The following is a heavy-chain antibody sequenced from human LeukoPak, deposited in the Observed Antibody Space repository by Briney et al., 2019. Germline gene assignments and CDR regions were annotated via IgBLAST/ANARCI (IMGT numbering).Heavy chain of an antibody. D-gene: IGHD3-22*01. J-gene: IGHJ4*02. Sequence: GGSLRLPCAASGFTFSSYAMSWVRQAPGKGLEWVSGISGSGGSTYYADSVKGRFTISRDNSKNTLYLQMNSLRAEDTAVYYCARGGSITMIVVVITKFDYWGQGTLVTVSS. CDR2: ISGSGGST. CDR3: ARGGSITMIVVVITKFDY. CDR1: GFTFSSYA. V-gene: IGHV3-23*01.